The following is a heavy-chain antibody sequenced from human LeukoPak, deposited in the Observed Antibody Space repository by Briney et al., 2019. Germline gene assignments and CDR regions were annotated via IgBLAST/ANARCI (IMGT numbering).Heavy chain of an antibody. Sequence: PSETLSLTCTVSGYSISSGYYWGWIRQPPGKGLEWIGSIYHSGSTYYNPSLKSRVTMSLDTSKNQFSLKLSSVTAADTAVYYCARDSGTTGEVKFDPWGQGTLVTVSS. CDR2: IYHSGST. CDR3: ARDSGTTGEVKFDP. D-gene: IGHD3-10*01. J-gene: IGHJ5*02. CDR1: GYSISSGYY. V-gene: IGHV4-38-2*02.